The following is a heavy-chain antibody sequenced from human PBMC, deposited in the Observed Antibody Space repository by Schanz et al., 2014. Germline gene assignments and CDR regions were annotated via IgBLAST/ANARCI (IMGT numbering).Heavy chain of an antibody. CDR3: VRVPSRDVSFDL. D-gene: IGHD3-16*01. CDR1: GYTFISYG. V-gene: IGHV1-18*01. Sequence: QVQLVQSGDEVKKPGASVKVSCKASGYTFISYGIKWVRQAPGQGLEWMGWISAYNGHTDYAQKLQGRVIFTTDTSANTAYMELRSLRSDDTAHYYCVRVPSRDVSFDLWGRGTLVTVSS. CDR2: ISAYNGHT. J-gene: IGHJ2*01.